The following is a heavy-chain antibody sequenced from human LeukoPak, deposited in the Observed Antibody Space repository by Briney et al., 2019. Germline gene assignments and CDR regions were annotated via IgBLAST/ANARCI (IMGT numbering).Heavy chain of an antibody. J-gene: IGHJ4*02. CDR2: ISNSDGSS. CDR1: GFAFNSFA. D-gene: IGHD3-16*02. Sequence: SGGSLRLSCAGSGFAFNSFAMKWVRQAPGKGLEWVSSISNSDGSSHYADFVKGRFTISRDNSENTLHLQMNSLRAEDTAVYYCAKSLGVGGYTRYKGFDQWGQGTLVTVSS. V-gene: IGHV3-23*01. CDR3: AKSLGVGGYTRYKGFDQ.